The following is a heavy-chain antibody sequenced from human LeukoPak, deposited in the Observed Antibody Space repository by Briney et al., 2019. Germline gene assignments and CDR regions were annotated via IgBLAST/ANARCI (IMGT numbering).Heavy chain of an antibody. D-gene: IGHD3-3*01. CDR1: GFTFSSYS. CDR2: ISSSSSYI. Sequence: GGSLRLSCAASGFTFSSYSMNWVRQAPGKGLEWVSSISSSSSYIYYADSVKGRFTISRDNAKNSLYLQMNSLRAEDTAVYYCAKREYNFWSGYFFWGQGTLVTVSS. V-gene: IGHV3-21*04. CDR3: AKREYNFWSGYFF. J-gene: IGHJ4*02.